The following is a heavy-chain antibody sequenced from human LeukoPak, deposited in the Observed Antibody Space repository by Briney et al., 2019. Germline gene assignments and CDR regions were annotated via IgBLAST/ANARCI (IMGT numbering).Heavy chain of an antibody. CDR3: ARQHRGFTFHSFIGGMDV. V-gene: IGHV4-34*01. J-gene: IGHJ6*02. CDR1: GGSFSGYY. CDR2: INHSGST. D-gene: IGHD3-10*01. Sequence: SETLSLTCAVYGGSFSGYYWSWIRQPPGKGLEWIGEINHSGSTNYNPSLKSRVTISVDTSKNQFSLKLSSVTAADTAVYYCARQHRGFTFHSFIGGMDVCGQGTTVTVSS.